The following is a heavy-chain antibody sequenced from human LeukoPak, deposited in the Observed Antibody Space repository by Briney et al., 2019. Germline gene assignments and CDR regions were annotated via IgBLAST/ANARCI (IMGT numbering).Heavy chain of an antibody. CDR1: GFTLSSYW. D-gene: IGHD3-22*01. CDR2: IKSDGRT. J-gene: IGHJ1*01. CDR3: ARAPSEVGGYYPEYFRH. Sequence: GGSLRLSCAASGFTLSSYWMHWVRQAPGKGLVWVSRIKSDGRTNYADSVKGRFTISRDNAKNTVSLQMNSLRAEDTGVYYCARAPSEVGGYYPEYFRHWGQGTLVIVSS. V-gene: IGHV3-74*01.